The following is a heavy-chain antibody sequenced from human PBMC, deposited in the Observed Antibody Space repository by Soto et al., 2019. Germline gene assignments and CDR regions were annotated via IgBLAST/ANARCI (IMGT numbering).Heavy chain of an antibody. CDR3: ARVRPGNYRDY. V-gene: IGHV3-7*03. J-gene: IGHJ4*02. CDR1: GFTFSTFW. D-gene: IGHD3-10*01. CDR2: IKEDGSEK. Sequence: GGSLRLSCAASGFTFSTFWVDCVRQAPGKGLEWVAKIKEDGSEKYYADSVKGRFIISRDNARNSVYLQMNSLRAEDTAVYYCARVRPGNYRDYWGQGTLVTVSS.